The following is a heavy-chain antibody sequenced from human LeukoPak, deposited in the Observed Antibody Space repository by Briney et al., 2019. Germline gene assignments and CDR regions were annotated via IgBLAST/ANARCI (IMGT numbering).Heavy chain of an antibody. Sequence: SETLSLTCTVSGGSISSSSYYWSWIRQPPGKGLEWIGYIFYLGNTYYTPSLKSRVTISVDTSKNQFSLKLSSVTAADTAVYYCARKYPDHWFDPWGQGTLVTVSS. V-gene: IGHV4-30-4*01. D-gene: IGHD6-6*01. J-gene: IGHJ5*02. CDR3: ARKYPDHWFDP. CDR2: IFYLGNT. CDR1: GGSISSSSYY.